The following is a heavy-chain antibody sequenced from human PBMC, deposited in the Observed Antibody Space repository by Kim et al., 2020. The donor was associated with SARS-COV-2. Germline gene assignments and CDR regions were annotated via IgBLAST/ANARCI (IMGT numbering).Heavy chain of an antibody. V-gene: IGHV4-31*02. D-gene: IGHD3-3*01. CDR3: ARGRITIFGVVTEFDY. Sequence: SLMSRVTISVDTSKNQSSLKLSSVTAADTAVYYCARGRITIFGVVTEFDYWGQGTLVTVSS. J-gene: IGHJ4*02.